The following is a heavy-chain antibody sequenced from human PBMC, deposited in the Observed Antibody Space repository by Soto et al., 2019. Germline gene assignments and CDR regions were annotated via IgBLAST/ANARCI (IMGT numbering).Heavy chain of an antibody. Sequence: GGSLRLSCGVSGFPFAPSTMSWVRQAPGKGLEWVSTISVSVGSTYSADSVQGRFTVSSDISDNTLFLRMTSLTADDTAVYFCAKSDAPNSTYNAYFYDNWGRGVLVTVSS. CDR2: ISVSVGST. V-gene: IGHV3-23*01. J-gene: IGHJ4*02. CDR1: GFPFAPST. CDR3: AKSDAPNSTYNAYFYDN. D-gene: IGHD1-1*01.